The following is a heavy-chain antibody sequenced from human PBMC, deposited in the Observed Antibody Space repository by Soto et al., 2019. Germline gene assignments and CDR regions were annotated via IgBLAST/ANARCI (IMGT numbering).Heavy chain of an antibody. D-gene: IGHD1-7*01. V-gene: IGHV1-24*01. Sequence: ASVKVSCKVSGYTLTELSMHWVRQAPGKGLEWMGGFDPEDGETIYAQKFQGRVTMTEETSTDTAYMELSSLRSEDPDLYYGATGGGNSAYYYYDKDVWGKGTTVTVSS. CDR1: GYTLTELS. J-gene: IGHJ6*03. CDR2: FDPEDGET. CDR3: ATGGGNSAYYYYDKDV.